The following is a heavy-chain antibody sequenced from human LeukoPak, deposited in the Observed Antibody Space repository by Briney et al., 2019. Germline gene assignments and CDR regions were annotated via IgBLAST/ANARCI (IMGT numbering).Heavy chain of an antibody. V-gene: IGHV3-21*01. CDR1: GFTFSSYS. J-gene: IGHJ4*02. Sequence: GGSLRLSCAASGFTFSSYSMNWVRQAPGKGLEWVSSISSSSSYIYYADSVKSRFTISRDNAKNSLYLQMNSLRAEDTAVYYCARDPLGDYAGYFDYWGQGALVTVSS. CDR2: ISSSSSYI. CDR3: ARDPLGDYAGYFDY. D-gene: IGHD4-17*01.